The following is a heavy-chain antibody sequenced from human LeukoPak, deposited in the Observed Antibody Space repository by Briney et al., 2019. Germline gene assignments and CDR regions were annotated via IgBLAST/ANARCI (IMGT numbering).Heavy chain of an antibody. CDR2: ISSTSIYK. CDR3: ARDPRIYCTNGICRDDYFDN. V-gene: IGHV3-21*01. CDR1: GFTFSSYS. D-gene: IGHD2-8*01. J-gene: IGHJ4*02. Sequence: GGSLRLSCAASGFTFSSYSMNWVRQAPGKGLEWVSSISSTSIYKYYADSVKGRFTISRDNAKDSLFLQMNSLRAEDAAIYYCARDPRIYCTNGICRDDYFDNWGQGTLVTVSS.